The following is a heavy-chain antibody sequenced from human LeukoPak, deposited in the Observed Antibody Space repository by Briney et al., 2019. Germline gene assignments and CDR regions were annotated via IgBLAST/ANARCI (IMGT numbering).Heavy chain of an antibody. CDR2: ISWNSGSI. V-gene: IGHV3-9*03. Sequence: PGGSLRLSCAASGFTFDDYAMHWVRQAPGKGLEWVSGISWNSGSIGYADSVKGRFTISRDNAKNSLYLQMNSLRAEDMALYYCAKARRGWPQLEDFDYWGQGTLVTVSS. CDR1: GFTFDDYA. CDR3: AKARRGWPQLEDFDY. J-gene: IGHJ4*02. D-gene: IGHD5-24*01.